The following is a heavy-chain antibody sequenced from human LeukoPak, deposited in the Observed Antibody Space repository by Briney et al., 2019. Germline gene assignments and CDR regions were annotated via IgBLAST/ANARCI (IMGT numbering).Heavy chain of an antibody. Sequence: PSETLSLTCAVYGGSFSGYYWSWICQPPGKGLEWIGEINHRGSTNYNPPLKSRLTISKDKFKNQFSLKLTSVTVADTAVYFCARVKAVAGTLPHLLDYWGQGTLVTVSS. V-gene: IGHV4-34*01. CDR2: INHRGST. J-gene: IGHJ4*01. D-gene: IGHD6-19*01. CDR1: GGSFSGYY. CDR3: ARVKAVAGTLPHLLDY.